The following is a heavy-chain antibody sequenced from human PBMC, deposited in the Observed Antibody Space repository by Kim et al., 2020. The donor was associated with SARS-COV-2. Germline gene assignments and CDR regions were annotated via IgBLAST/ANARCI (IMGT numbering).Heavy chain of an antibody. CDR2: IYYSGST. CDR3: ATERTQFCSGGTCYSKYDYYGMDV. Sequence: SETLSLTCTVSGGSISSGGYYWSWIRQHPGKGLEWIGYIYYSGSTYYNPSLKSRVTISVDTSENQFSLKLSSVTAADTAVYYCATERTQFCSGGTCYSKYDYYGMDVWGRGPTVTVSS. D-gene: IGHD2-15*01. CDR1: GGSISSGGYY. V-gene: IGHV4-31*03. J-gene: IGHJ6*01.